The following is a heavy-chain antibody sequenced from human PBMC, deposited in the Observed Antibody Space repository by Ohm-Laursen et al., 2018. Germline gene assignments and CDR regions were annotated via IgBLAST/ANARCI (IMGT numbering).Heavy chain of an antibody. Sequence: SLRLSCAASGFTFSNYAMSWVRQAPGKGLAWVSAINSNGGSTYYADSVKGRFTISRDNSKSTLYLQMDSLRAEDTAVYYCVNRAAVSRLDSWGQGTLVTVSS. D-gene: IGHD6-13*01. CDR1: GFTFSNYA. CDR2: INSNGGST. CDR3: VNRAAVSRLDS. V-gene: IGHV3-23*01. J-gene: IGHJ4*02.